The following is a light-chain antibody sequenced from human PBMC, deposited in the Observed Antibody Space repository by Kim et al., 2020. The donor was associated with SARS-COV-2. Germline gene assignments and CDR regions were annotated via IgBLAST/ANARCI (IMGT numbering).Light chain of an antibody. CDR3: QVWDRSFYV. J-gene: IGLJ1*01. CDR2: RDS. Sequence: GALGKTARITCEGNNIGRKNVHWYQQKPGQAPVLVIYRDSNRPSGIPERFSGSNSGNAATLIINTAQAADEADYFCQVWDRSFYVFGFGTKVTVL. CDR1: NIGRKN. V-gene: IGLV3-9*01.